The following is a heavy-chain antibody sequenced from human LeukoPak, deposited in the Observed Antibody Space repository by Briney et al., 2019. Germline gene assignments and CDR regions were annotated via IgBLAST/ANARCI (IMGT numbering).Heavy chain of an antibody. D-gene: IGHD3-22*01. CDR1: GFTFSKHW. CDR3: ARISHLEADDTSGYRPFGS. J-gene: IGHJ5*02. CDR2: IKQDGSDK. V-gene: IGHV3-7*01. Sequence: PGGSLRLSCAASGFTFSKHWMTWVRQAPGKGLECVANIKQDGSDKYYVDSVRGRFTISRDNPKSSLYLQMNSLRAEDTAVYYCARISHLEADDTSGYRPFGSWGQGTLVTVSS.